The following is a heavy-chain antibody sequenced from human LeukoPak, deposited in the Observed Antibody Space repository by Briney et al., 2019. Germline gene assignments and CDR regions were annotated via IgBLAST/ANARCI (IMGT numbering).Heavy chain of an antibody. V-gene: IGHV1-2*06. CDR2: INPYSGGT. D-gene: IGHD6-19*01. CDR3: ARDYSSGWYVY. Sequence: GASVKVSCKASGYTSTDYYMHWVRQAPGQGLEWMGRINPYSGGTNYAQKFQGRVTMTRDTSISTAYMELSRLKSDDTAVYYCARDYSSGWYVYWGQGTLVTVSS. J-gene: IGHJ4*02. CDR1: GYTSTDYY.